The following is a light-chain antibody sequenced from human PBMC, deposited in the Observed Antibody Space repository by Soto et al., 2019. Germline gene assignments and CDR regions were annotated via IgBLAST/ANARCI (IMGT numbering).Light chain of an antibody. Sequence: QSVLTQPPSVSGAPGQRVTISCTGSSSNIGAGYDVHWYQHLPGTAPKLVIFSNVNRPSGVPDRFSGSKSGTSASLAITGLQSEDEADYYCQSFDSILSDYYVFGTGTKVTVL. CDR1: SSNIGAGYD. J-gene: IGLJ1*01. V-gene: IGLV1-40*01. CDR3: QSFDSILSDYYV. CDR2: SNV.